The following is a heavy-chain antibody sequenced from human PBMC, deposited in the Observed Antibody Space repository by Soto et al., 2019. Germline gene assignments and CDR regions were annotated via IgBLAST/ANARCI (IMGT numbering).Heavy chain of an antibody. V-gene: IGHV1-69*13. D-gene: IGHD2-21*02. CDR2: IIPMFPTA. CDR3: ARDDATYCGGDCYRYFYYGMDV. J-gene: IGHJ6*02. Sequence: EASVKVSCKASGGTFSNHAISWVRQAPGQGLEWAGGIIPMFPTADYAQRFQGRVTITADDSTTTVYMELSGLRSEDTAMYYCARDDATYCGGDCYRYFYYGMDVWGQGTTVTVSS. CDR1: GGTFSNHA.